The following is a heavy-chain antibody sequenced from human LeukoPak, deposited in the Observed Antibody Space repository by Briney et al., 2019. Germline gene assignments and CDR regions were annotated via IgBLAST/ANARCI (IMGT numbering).Heavy chain of an antibody. CDR2: IRSAVDTT. Sequence: PGGSLRLSCAASGFTMSNYGVSWVRQAPGKGLEWVSGIRSAVDTTHYADSVKGRFTISRDNSKNTLYLQMNSLRAEDTAVYYCANLNQRYSSSRYYYYGMDVWGQGTTVTVSS. CDR1: GFTMSNYG. V-gene: IGHV3-23*01. J-gene: IGHJ6*02. D-gene: IGHD6-13*01. CDR3: ANLNQRYSSSRYYYYGMDV.